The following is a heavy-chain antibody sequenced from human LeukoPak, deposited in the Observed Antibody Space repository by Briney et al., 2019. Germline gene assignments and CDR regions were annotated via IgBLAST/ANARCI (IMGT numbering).Heavy chain of an antibody. Sequence: PGGSLRLSCAASGFTFSSYGMHWVRQAPGKGLEWVAFIRYDGSNKYYADSVKGRFTISRDNSKNTLYLQMNSLRAEDTAVYYCAKDLGDYYDSSGYIADYWGQGTLVTVSS. J-gene: IGHJ4*02. CDR3: AKDLGDYYDSSGYIADY. CDR1: GFTFSSYG. CDR2: IRYDGSNK. D-gene: IGHD3-22*01. V-gene: IGHV3-30*02.